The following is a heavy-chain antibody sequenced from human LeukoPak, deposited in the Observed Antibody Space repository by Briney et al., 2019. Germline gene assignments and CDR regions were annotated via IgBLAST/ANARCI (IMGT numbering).Heavy chain of an antibody. J-gene: IGHJ4*02. V-gene: IGHV1-2*02. CDR3: ARNPLRTCSGGSCYPSY. D-gene: IGHD2-15*01. Sequence: ASVEVSCKASGYTFTGYYMHWVRQAPGQGLEWMGWINPNSGGTNYAQKFQGRVTMTRDTSISTAYMELSRLRSDDTAVYYCARNPLRTCSGGSCYPSYWGQGTLVTVSS. CDR1: GYTFTGYY. CDR2: INPNSGGT.